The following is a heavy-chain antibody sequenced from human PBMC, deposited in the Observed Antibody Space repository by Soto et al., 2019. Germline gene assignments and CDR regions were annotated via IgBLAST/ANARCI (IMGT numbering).Heavy chain of an antibody. CDR1: GYNFNTYG. CDR3: ARDRDYSHTDADIDF. V-gene: IGHV1-18*01. J-gene: IGHJ6*02. D-gene: IGHD3-16*01. Sequence: QVQLVQSGAEVRRPGGSVRISCKTSGYNFNTYGIIWVRQAPGQGLEWMGWISGYNGYTKYAQSLEDRVTLSTDTSTSTAYLELRSLRSGDTAFYFCARDRDYSHTDADIDFWGQGTTVTVSS. CDR2: ISGYNGYT.